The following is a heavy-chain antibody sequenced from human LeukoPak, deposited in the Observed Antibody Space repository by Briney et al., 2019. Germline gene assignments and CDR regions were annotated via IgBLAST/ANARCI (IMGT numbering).Heavy chain of an antibody. CDR1: GFTFSSYE. V-gene: IGHV3-74*03. Sequence: PGGSLRLSCAASGFTFSSYEMNWVRQAPGKGLVWVSRINSDGSSTTYADSVKGRFAISRDNAKNTLFLQMNSLSPEDTAVYYCARDRSIEDAFDIWGQGTMVTVSS. CDR3: ARDRSIEDAFDI. J-gene: IGHJ3*02. D-gene: IGHD3-3*02. CDR2: INSDGSST.